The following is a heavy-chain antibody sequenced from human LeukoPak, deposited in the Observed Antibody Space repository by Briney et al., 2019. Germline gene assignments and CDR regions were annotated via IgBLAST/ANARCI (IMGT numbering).Heavy chain of an antibody. CDR2: INPNSGGT. CDR1: GYTFTGYY. J-gene: IGHJ3*02. Sequence: GASVEVSCKASGYTFTGYYMHWVRQAPGQGLEWMGRINPNSGGTNYAQKFQGRVTMTRDTSISTAYMELSRLRSDDTAVYYCARIGEVGYYDSSGRGDAFDIWGQGTMVTVSS. D-gene: IGHD3-22*01. V-gene: IGHV1-2*06. CDR3: ARIGEVGYYDSSGRGDAFDI.